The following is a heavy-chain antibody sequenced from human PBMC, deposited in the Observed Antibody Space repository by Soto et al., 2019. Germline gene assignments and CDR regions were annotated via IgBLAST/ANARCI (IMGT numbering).Heavy chain of an antibody. CDR1: GFTFSSYG. CDR2: IWYDGSNK. J-gene: IGHJ4*02. D-gene: IGHD6-19*01. Sequence: GGSLRLSCAASGFTFSSYGMHWVRQAPGKGLEWVAVIWYDGSNKYYADSVKGRFTISRDNSKNTLYLQMNSLRAEDTAVYYCARGLPPGIAVAGPGFDYWGQGTLVTVSS. CDR3: ARGLPPGIAVAGPGFDY. V-gene: IGHV3-33*01.